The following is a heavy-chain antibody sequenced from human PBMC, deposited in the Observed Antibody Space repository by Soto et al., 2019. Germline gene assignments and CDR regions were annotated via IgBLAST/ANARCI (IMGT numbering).Heavy chain of an antibody. D-gene: IGHD3-16*01. CDR2: ISHTGRT. V-gene: IGHV4-30-2*01. CDR3: ARAVAPYLGTWFDP. CDR1: GGSISSANSYA. Sequence: QLQLQESGSGLVKPSQTLSLTCAVSGGSISSANSYAWSWIRQPPGKGLEWIGSISHTGRTSYNPSLKGRVTMSVDKSKNQFSLKLSSVTAADMAVYYCARAVAPYLGTWFDPWGQGSLVIVSS. J-gene: IGHJ5*02.